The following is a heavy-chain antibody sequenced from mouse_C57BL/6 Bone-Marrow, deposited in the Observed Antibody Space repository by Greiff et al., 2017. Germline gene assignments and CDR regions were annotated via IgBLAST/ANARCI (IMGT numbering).Heavy chain of an antibody. V-gene: IGHV6-3*01. CDR3: TPNYYGSYY. CDR1: GFTFSNYW. D-gene: IGHD2-1*01. CDR2: IRLKSDNYAT. J-gene: IGHJ2*01. Sequence: EVKLMGSGGGLVQPGGSMKLSCVASGFTFSNYWMNWVRQSPEKGLEWVAQIRLKSDNYATHYAESVKGRFTISRDDSKSSVYLQMNNLSAEETGIYYYTPNYYGSYYWGQGATLTVSS.